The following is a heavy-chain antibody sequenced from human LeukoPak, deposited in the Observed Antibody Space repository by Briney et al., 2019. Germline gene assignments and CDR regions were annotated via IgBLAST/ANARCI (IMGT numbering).Heavy chain of an antibody. Sequence: GGSLRLSCAASGFTFSNAWMSWVRQAPGKGLEWVANIWPDGSDKCHVDSVRGRFTISRDNALYSLNLQMNSLRAEDSGVYYCGRWGVNAGLDRWGQGTLVIVSS. CDR3: GRWGVNAGLDR. CDR1: GFTFSNAW. V-gene: IGHV3-7*01. J-gene: IGHJ5*02. CDR2: IWPDGSDK. D-gene: IGHD3-10*01.